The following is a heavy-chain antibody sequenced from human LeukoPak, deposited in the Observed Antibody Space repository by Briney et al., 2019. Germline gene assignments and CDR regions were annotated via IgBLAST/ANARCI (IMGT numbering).Heavy chain of an antibody. CDR1: GYTFTSYY. CDR3: ARVVPIFGVVTTYYFDY. J-gene: IGHJ4*02. CDR2: INPSGGST. V-gene: IGHV1-46*01. D-gene: IGHD3-3*01. Sequence: ASVTVSCKASGYTFTSYYMHWVRQAPGQGLEGMGLINPSGGSTSYAQKFQGRVTMTRDTSTSTVYMELSSLRSEDTAVYYCARVVPIFGVVTTYYFDYWGQGTLVTVSS.